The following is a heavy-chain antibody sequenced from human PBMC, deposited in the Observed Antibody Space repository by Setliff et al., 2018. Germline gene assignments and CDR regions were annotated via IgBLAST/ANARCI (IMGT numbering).Heavy chain of an antibody. CDR3: ARYYDSSGYYDADFVY. D-gene: IGHD3-22*01. V-gene: IGHV4-34*01. J-gene: IGHJ4*02. Sequence: SETLSLTCAVYGGSFSGYYWSWIRQPPGKGLEWIGEINHSGSTNYNPSLKSRVTISVDTSKNQFSLKLSSVTAADTAVYYCARYYDSSGYYDADFVYWGQGTLVTVSS. CDR1: GGSFSGYY. CDR2: INHSGST.